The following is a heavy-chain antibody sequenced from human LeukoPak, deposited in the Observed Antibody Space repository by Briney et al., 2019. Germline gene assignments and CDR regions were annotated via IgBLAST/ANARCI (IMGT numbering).Heavy chain of an antibody. CDR1: GFTFSSYS. J-gene: IGHJ4*02. D-gene: IGHD2-2*01. CDR2: ISSSSSYI. Sequence: GGSLRLSCAASGFTFSSYSMNWVRQAPGKGLEWVSSISSSSSYIYYADSVKGRFTISRDNAKNSLYLQMNSLRAEDTAVYYCARDGGYCSSTSCSQGDYWGQGTLVTVSS. CDR3: ARDGGYCSSTSCSQGDY. V-gene: IGHV3-21*01.